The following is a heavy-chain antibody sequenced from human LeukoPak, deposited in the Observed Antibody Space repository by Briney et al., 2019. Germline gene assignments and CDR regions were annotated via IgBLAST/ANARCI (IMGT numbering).Heavy chain of an antibody. D-gene: IGHD6-13*01. Sequence: SETLSLTCTVSGGSISKYYWSWIRQVPGKGLEWIGYIYYSGSTNYNPSLKSRVTISLDTSKNQFSLKLSSVTAADTAVYYCARASPHTCSWYYFDYWGQGTLVTVSS. CDR1: GGSISKYY. CDR2: IYYSGST. V-gene: IGHV4-59*01. J-gene: IGHJ4*02. CDR3: ARASPHTCSWYYFDY.